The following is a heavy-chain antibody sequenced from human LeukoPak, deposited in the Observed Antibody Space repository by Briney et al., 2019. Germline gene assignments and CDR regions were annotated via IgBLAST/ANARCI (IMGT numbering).Heavy chain of an antibody. Sequence: SVKVSCRASGGTFSSYAISWVRQAPGQGLEWMGGIIPIFGTANYAQKFQGRVTITTDESTSTAYMELSSLRSEDTAVYYCAREPVAAAAPYGWFDPWGQGTLVTVSS. D-gene: IGHD6-13*01. CDR2: IIPIFGTA. J-gene: IGHJ5*02. CDR3: AREPVAAAAPYGWFDP. CDR1: GGTFSSYA. V-gene: IGHV1-69*05.